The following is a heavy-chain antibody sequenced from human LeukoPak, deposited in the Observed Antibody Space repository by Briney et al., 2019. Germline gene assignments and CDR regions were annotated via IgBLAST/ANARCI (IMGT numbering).Heavy chain of an antibody. V-gene: IGHV4-39*07. CDR3: ASRYGGNDSYYYYMDV. CDR2: INYNGRT. D-gene: IGHD5-12*01. J-gene: IGHJ6*03. Sequence: ASETLSLTCTVSGDSINNNNYYWGWIRQPPGKGLGWIGNINYNGRTYYNPSLKSRVTISVDTSKNQFSLKLTSVTAADTAVYYCASRYGGNDSYYYYMDVWGKGTTVTVSS. CDR1: GDSINNNNYY.